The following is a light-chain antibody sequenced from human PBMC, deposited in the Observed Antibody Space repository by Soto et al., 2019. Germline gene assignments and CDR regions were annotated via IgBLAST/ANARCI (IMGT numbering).Light chain of an antibody. V-gene: IGLV2-14*01. CDR2: EVS. CDR3: SSYTRSSTQV. Sequence: QSALPQPASVSGSPGQSITISCTGTSGDVGAYNYVSWYQVHPGKAPTLIIFEVSNRPAGVSSRFSGSKSTNTASLTISGFRPEDEAEYYCSSYTRSSTQVFGTGTTLTVL. J-gene: IGLJ1*01. CDR1: SGDVGAYNY.